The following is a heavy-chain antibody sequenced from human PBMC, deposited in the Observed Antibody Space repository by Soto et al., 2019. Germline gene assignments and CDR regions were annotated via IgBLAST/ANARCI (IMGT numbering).Heavy chain of an antibody. Sequence: QVQLVESGGGVVQPGRSLRLSCAASGFTFSSYGMHWVRQAPGKGLEWVAVISYDGSNKYYADSVKGRFTISRDNSKNTLYLQMNSLRAEDTAVYYCAKPKEWITIFGSMDVWGQGTTVTVSS. V-gene: IGHV3-30*18. CDR1: GFTFSSYG. J-gene: IGHJ6*02. CDR2: ISYDGSNK. D-gene: IGHD3-3*01. CDR3: AKPKEWITIFGSMDV.